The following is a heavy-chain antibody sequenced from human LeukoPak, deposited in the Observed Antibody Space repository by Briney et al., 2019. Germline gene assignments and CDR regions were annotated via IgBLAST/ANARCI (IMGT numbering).Heavy chain of an antibody. D-gene: IGHD5-18*01. CDR1: GFTLSSYA. V-gene: IGHV3-30*01. CDR2: ISYDGSNK. Sequence: GRSLRLSCAAPGFTLSSYAMHWVRQAPGKGLEWVAVISYDGSNKYYADSVKGRFTISRDNSKNTLYLQMNSLRAEDTAVYYCARDRSSYGYVDYWGQGTLVTVSS. J-gene: IGHJ4*02. CDR3: ARDRSSYGYVDY.